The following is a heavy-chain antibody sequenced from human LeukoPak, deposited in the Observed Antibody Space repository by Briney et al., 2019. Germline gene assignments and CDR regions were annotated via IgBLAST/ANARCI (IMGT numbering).Heavy chain of an antibody. CDR1: GGSISSYY. J-gene: IGHJ4*02. CDR2: IYTSGST. V-gene: IGHV4-4*07. CDR3: ARDRRDYDSSGSISPRGFDY. D-gene: IGHD3-22*01. Sequence: SETLSLTCTVSGGSISSYYWSWIRQPAGKGLEWIGRIYTSGSTNYNPSLKSRVTMSVDTSKNQFSLKLSSVTAADTAVYYCARDRRDYDSSGSISPRGFDYWGQGTLVTVSS.